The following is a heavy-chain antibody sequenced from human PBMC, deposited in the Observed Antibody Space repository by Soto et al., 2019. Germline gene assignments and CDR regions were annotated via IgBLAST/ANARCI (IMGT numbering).Heavy chain of an antibody. V-gene: IGHV3-23*01. CDR1: GFSFGSFA. J-gene: IGHJ4*02. Sequence: GGSLRLSCAASGFSFGSFAMSWVRQAPGKGLEWVSTISGSGGSTFYADSVKGRFTISRDNSKNTLSVQMNSLRAEDTAVYYCAKDPSAWSCFASSAQRTLVTVSS. CDR3: AKDPSAWSCFAS. CDR2: ISGSGGST. D-gene: IGHD2-15*01.